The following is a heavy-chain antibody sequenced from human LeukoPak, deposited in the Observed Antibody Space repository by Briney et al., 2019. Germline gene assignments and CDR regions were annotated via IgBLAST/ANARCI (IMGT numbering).Heavy chain of an antibody. V-gene: IGHV3-66*01. J-gene: IGHJ4*02. CDR1: GFTVSSNY. Sequence: TGGSLRLSCAASGFTVSSNYMSWVRQAPGKGLEWVSVIYSGGSTYYADSVKGRFTISRDNSKNTLYLQMNGLRAEDTAVYYCARDKGSWYFDYWGQGTLVTVSS. CDR3: ARDKGSWYFDY. CDR2: IYSGGST. D-gene: IGHD6-13*01.